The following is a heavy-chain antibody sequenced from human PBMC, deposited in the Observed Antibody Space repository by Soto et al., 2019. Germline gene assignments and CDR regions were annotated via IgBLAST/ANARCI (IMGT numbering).Heavy chain of an antibody. CDR1: GFTFSSYS. CDR3: ARATSVSASGYDLGY. J-gene: IGHJ4*02. V-gene: IGHV3-48*02. CDR2: ISSSSSNI. D-gene: IGHD5-12*01. Sequence: GGSLRLSCAASGFTFSSYSMNWVRQAPGKGLEWVSYISSSSSNIYYADSVKGRFTISRDNAKNSLYLQMNSLRDEDTAVYYCARATSVSASGYDLGYWGQGTLVTVSS.